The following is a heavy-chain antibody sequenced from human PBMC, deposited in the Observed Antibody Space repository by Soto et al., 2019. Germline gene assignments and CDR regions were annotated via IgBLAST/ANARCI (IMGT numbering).Heavy chain of an antibody. J-gene: IGHJ3*02. D-gene: IGHD4-17*01. V-gene: IGHV4-39*01. CDR3: ARHFDYPAAFDI. CDR1: GGSISSSIYY. CDR2: INYSGST. Sequence: SETLSLTCTVSGGSISSSIYYWGWIRQPPGMGLEWIGSINYSGSTNCNPSLKSRITMSVDTSRNQCSLRLTSVTAADTAVYYWARHFDYPAAFDIWGQGTVVTVS.